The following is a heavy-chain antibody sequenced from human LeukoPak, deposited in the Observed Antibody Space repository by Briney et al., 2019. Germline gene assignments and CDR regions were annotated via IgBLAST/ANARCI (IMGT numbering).Heavy chain of an antibody. CDR3: ARESVVVVAATDYYYYGMDV. D-gene: IGHD2-15*01. Sequence: GGSLRLSCAASGFTFRDSAMSWVRQAPGKGLEWVSLISFSGDNTYYTDSVKGRFTISRDNSKDTLYLQMNSLRAEDTAIYYCARESVVVVAATDYYYYGMDVWGQGTTVTVSS. J-gene: IGHJ6*02. V-gene: IGHV3-23*01. CDR2: ISFSGDNT. CDR1: GFTFRDSA.